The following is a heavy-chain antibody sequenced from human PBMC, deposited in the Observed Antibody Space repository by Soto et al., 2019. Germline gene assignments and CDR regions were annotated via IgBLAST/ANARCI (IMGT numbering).Heavy chain of an antibody. CDR1: GGSISSYY. Sequence: SETLSLTCTVSGGSISSYYWSWIRQPPGKGLEWIGYIYYSGSTNYNPSLKSRVTISVDTSKNQFSLKLSSVTAADTAVYYCAXXLRGDFWSGYRDTYYFDYWGQGTLVTVSS. V-gene: IGHV4-59*01. D-gene: IGHD3-3*01. J-gene: IGHJ4*02. CDR3: AXXLRGDFWSGYRDTYYFDY. CDR2: IYYSGST.